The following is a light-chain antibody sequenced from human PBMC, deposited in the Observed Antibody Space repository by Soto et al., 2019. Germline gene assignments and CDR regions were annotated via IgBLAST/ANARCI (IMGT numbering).Light chain of an antibody. Sequence: QSVLTQPPSVSGTPGQRVIRACSGSRSNIGSNSVNYYRRLPRSAPKLLIYINDQLPSGVPDLFSGSTSGTSVSLAVSELQSEDEADYYCASWDDRLKGYVFGTGTKVTV. CDR3: ASWDDRLKGYV. CDR2: IND. CDR1: RSNIGSNS. V-gene: IGLV1-44*01. J-gene: IGLJ1*01.